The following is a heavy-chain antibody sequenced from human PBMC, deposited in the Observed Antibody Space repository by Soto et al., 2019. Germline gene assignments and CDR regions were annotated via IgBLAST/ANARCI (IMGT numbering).Heavy chain of an antibody. Sequence: PSETRSLTCTVSDCSGNIGDWWGWVRQSPGKGLEWIGEVHHTGPTNYIQSLTSRLTMSVDRSGNQVSLELTSVAAADTAVYYCARGLYYRWVHWGRGILVTVPQ. CDR2: VHHTGPT. CDR3: ARGLYYRWVH. D-gene: IGHD3-10*01. CDR1: DCSGNIGDW. J-gene: IGHJ4*01. V-gene: IGHV4-4*02.